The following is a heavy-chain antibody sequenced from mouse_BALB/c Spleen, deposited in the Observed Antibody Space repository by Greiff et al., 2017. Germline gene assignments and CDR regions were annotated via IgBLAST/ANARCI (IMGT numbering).Heavy chain of an antibody. CDR3: ARAPYGSSYGWFAY. Sequence: EVKVVESGGGLVQPGGSLRLSCATSGFTFTDYYMSWVRQPPGKALEWLGFIRNKANGYTTEYSASVKGRFTISRDNSQSILYLQMNTLRAEDSATYYCARAPYGSSYGWFAYWGQGTLVTVSA. D-gene: IGHD1-1*01. V-gene: IGHV7-3*02. J-gene: IGHJ3*01. CDR2: IRNKANGYTT. CDR1: GFTFTDYY.